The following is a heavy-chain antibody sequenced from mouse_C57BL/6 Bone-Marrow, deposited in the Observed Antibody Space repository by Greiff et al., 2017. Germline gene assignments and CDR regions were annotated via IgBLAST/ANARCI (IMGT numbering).Heavy chain of an antibody. Sequence: EVQLQQSGPELVKPGASVKIPCKASGYTFTDYNMDWVKQSHGKSLEWIGDINPNNGGTIYNQKFKGKATLTVDKSSSTAYMELRSLTSEDTAVYYCARSPPYYYGSSYRWYFDVWGTGTTVTVSS. J-gene: IGHJ1*03. D-gene: IGHD1-1*01. V-gene: IGHV1-18*01. CDR3: ARSPPYYYGSSYRWYFDV. CDR2: INPNNGGT. CDR1: GYTFTDYN.